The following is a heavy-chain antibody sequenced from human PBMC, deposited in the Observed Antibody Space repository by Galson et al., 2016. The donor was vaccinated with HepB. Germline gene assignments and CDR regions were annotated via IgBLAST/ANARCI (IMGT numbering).Heavy chain of an antibody. CDR1: GFTFSDYH. J-gene: IGHJ6*02. CDR2: ISSDGSTR. Sequence: SLRLSCAASGFTFSDYHMSWIRQAPGKGLEWVSYISSDGSTRYYADSVRGRFTISRDSAKSSLYLQMNSLRAEDTAVYYCASRGYYYGMDVWGQGTTVTVSS. D-gene: IGHD3-10*01. CDR3: ASRGYYYGMDV. V-gene: IGHV3-11*04.